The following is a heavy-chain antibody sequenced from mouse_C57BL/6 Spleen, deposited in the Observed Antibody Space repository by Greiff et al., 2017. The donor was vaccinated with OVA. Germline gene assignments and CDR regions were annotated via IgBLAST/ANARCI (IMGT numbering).Heavy chain of an antibody. V-gene: IGHV1-4*01. D-gene: IGHD2-4*01. Sequence: QVQLQQSGAELARPGASVKMSCKASGYTFTSYTMHWVKQRPGQGLEWIGYINPSSGYTKYNQKFKDKATLTADKSSSTAYMQLSSLTSEDSAVYYCARNCDYDDGYAMDYWGQGTSVTVSS. CDR1: GYTFTSYT. J-gene: IGHJ4*01. CDR2: INPSSGYT. CDR3: ARNCDYDDGYAMDY.